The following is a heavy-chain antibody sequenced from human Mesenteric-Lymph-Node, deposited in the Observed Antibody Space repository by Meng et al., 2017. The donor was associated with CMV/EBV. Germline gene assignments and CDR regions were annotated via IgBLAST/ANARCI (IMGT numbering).Heavy chain of an antibody. CDR2: IYYSGST. V-gene: IGHV4-61*08. CDR3: ASGYCSSTSCYTSDY. Sequence: SETLSLTCSVSGGSVNTGAYYWSWVRQPPGKGLEWIGYIYYSGSTNYNSSLKSRLTISVDTSKNQFSLRLGSVTVADTVVYYCASGYCSSTSCYTSDYWGQGSLVTVSS. D-gene: IGHD2-2*02. J-gene: IGHJ4*02. CDR1: GGSVNTGAYY.